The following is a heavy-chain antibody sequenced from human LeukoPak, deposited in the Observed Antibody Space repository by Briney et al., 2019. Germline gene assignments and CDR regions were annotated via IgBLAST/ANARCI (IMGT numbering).Heavy chain of an antibody. CDR2: MKEDGTEE. V-gene: IGHV3-7*01. CDR1: GFTFKYYW. Sequence: GGSLRLSCAASGFTFKYYWMAWVRQAPGKGLGWVAHMKEDGTEEYYVDSVKGRFTIFRDDAKSSLFLQMNSLTAEDTALYYCVRGGWELDPWGQGTLVTVSS. D-gene: IGHD1-26*01. CDR3: VRGGWELDP. J-gene: IGHJ5*02.